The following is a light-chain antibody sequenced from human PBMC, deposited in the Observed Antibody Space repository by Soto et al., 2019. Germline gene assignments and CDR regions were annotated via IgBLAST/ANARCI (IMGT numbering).Light chain of an antibody. CDR1: SSDVGGYNY. J-gene: IGLJ2*01. CDR3: SSYTSSSTLVV. V-gene: IGLV2-14*01. Sequence: QSALTQPASVSGSPGQSITISCTGTSSDVGGYNYVSWYQQHPGKAPKLMIYDVSNRPSGVSNRFSGSKSGNTASLTISGLTAEDPADYYCSSYTSSSTLVVFGGGTKLTVL. CDR2: DVS.